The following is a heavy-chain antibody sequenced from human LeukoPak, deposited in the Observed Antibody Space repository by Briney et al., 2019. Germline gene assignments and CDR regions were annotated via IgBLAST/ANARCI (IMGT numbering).Heavy chain of an antibody. D-gene: IGHD1-26*01. J-gene: IGHJ4*02. V-gene: IGHV3-30*01. CDR3: ARARNGTLKY. CDR1: GFTFSNYA. Sequence: PGGSLRLSCAASGFTFSNYAMRWVRQAPGKGLEWVAVISYDGSHQYSADSVKGRLTISRDNSRHTLYLQMNSLRPEDTAVYYCARARNGTLKYWGQGTLVTVSS. CDR2: ISYDGSHQ.